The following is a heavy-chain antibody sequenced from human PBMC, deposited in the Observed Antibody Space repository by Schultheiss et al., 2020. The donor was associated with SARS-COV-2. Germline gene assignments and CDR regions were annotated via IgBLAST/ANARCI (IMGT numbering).Heavy chain of an antibody. CDR3: ARARGVVVIELTGAFDL. D-gene: IGHD2-21*01. Sequence: GGSLRLSCAASGFGFDAHGMHWVRQAPGKGLEWVSGISWNSGDIVYADSVKGRFTIYRDNAKNSLYLQMNSLRPEDTALYYCARARGVVVIELTGAFDLWGQGTMVTVSS. CDR1: GFGFDAHG. J-gene: IGHJ3*01. V-gene: IGHV3-9*01. CDR2: ISWNSGDI.